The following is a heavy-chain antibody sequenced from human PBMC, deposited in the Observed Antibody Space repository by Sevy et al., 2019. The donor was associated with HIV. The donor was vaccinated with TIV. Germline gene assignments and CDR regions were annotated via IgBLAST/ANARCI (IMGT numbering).Heavy chain of an antibody. CDR3: ARNTGFAYGDNWFDP. CDR1: GFTFENYG. J-gene: IGHJ5*02. Sequence: GGSLRLSCAVSGFTFENYGMSWVRQAPGKGLEWVTGINWNGGTKNYVDSVKGRFTISRDNAKNSLNLQMDSLRVEDTGVYYCARNTGFAYGDNWFDPWGQGTLVTVSS. V-gene: IGHV3-20*04. CDR2: INWNGGTK. D-gene: IGHD5-12*01.